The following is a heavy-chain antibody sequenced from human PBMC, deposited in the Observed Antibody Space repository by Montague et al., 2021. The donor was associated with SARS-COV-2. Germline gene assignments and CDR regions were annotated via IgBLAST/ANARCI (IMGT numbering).Heavy chain of an antibody. J-gene: IGHJ3*02. D-gene: IGHD3-22*01. V-gene: IGHV4-39*01. CDR3: ASPTYYYESSGSDAFDI. Sequence: SETLSLTCTVSGGSISSSSYYWGWIRQPPGKGLEWIGCIYYSGSTYYNPSLKSRATISVDTSKNQFSLKLSSVTAADTAVYYCASPTYYYESSGSDAFDIWGQGTMVTVSS. CDR2: IYYSGST. CDR1: GGSISSSSYY.